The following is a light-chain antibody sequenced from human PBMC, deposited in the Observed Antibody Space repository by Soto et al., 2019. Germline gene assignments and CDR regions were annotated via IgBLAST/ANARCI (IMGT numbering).Light chain of an antibody. CDR3: CSYARSYTYV. J-gene: IGLJ1*01. CDR1: SSDVGGYNY. Sequence: SALAQPPSASGSPGQSVAISCTGTSSDVGGYNYVSWYQQHPVKAPKLMIYEVNKRPSGVPDRFSGSQSGNTASLTVSGHQAEDEADYYCCSYARSYTYVSANGTKGTV. V-gene: IGLV2-8*01. CDR2: EVN.